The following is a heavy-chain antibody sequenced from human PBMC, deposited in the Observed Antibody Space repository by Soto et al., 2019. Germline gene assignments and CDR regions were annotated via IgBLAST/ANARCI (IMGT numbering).Heavy chain of an antibody. V-gene: IGHV1-3*01. CDR1: GFSFIDYS. CDR2: INAGNGNT. J-gene: IGHJ1*01. Sequence: GASVKVSCKASGFSFIDYSILWVRQAPGQSLEWLGWINAGNGNTKYSHKFQDRVTITSDTSATTTYMELRSLRSEDTAVFYCARSAKKTWLSDFWGQGTLVTVSS. CDR3: ARSAKKTWLSDF. D-gene: IGHD5-12*01.